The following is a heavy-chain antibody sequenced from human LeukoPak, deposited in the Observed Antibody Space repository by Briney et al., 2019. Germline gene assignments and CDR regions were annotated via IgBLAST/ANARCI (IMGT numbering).Heavy chain of an antibody. D-gene: IGHD6-6*01. CDR2: ISGSGGST. V-gene: IGHV3-23*01. J-gene: IGHJ3*02. Sequence: PGGSLRLSCAASGFTFSSYVMSWVRQAPGKGLEWVSAISGSGGSTYYADSVKGRFTISRDNSKNTLYLQMNSLRAEDTAVYYCAKYSSSSSAFDIWGQGTMVTVSS. CDR3: AKYSSSSSAFDI. CDR1: GFTFSSYV.